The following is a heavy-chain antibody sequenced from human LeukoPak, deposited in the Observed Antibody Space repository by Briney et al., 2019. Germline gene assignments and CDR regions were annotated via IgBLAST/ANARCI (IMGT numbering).Heavy chain of an antibody. Sequence: PSQTLSLTCAISGDSVSRDTAAWNWVRQSPSRGLEWLGRTYYRSKWYNDYAVSVKSRITINPDTSKNQFSLQLNSVTPEDTAVYYCARDRGGSGWYYFDNWGQGSLVTVSS. D-gene: IGHD6-13*01. J-gene: IGHJ4*02. CDR1: GDSVSRDTAA. CDR2: TYYRSKWYN. CDR3: ARDRGGSGWYYFDN. V-gene: IGHV6-1*01.